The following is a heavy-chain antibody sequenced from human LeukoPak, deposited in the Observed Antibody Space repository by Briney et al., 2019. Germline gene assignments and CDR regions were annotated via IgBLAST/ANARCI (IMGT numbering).Heavy chain of an antibody. CDR3: AKTTVTSSYSYYYYMDV. D-gene: IGHD4-17*01. CDR2: ISSSSSYI. J-gene: IGHJ6*03. Sequence: GGSLRLSCAAPGFTFSSYSMNWVRQAPGKGLEWVSSISSSSSYIYYADSVKGRFTISRDNAKNSLYLQMNSLRAEDTAVYYCAKTTVTSSYSYYYYMDVWGKGTTVTVSS. CDR1: GFTFSSYS. V-gene: IGHV3-21*01.